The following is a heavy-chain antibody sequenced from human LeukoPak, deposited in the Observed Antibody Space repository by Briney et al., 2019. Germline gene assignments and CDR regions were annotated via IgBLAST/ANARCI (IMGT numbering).Heavy chain of an antibody. CDR3: VAYDSSGYYTFDY. CDR1: GFTFSSYG. D-gene: IGHD3-22*01. Sequence: PGRSLRLSCAASGFTFSSYGMHWVRQAPGKGLEWVAVVSYDGSNKYYADSVEGRFTISRDNTKNTLYLQMNSLRAEDTAVYYCVAYDSSGYYTFDYWGQGTLVTVSS. CDR2: VSYDGSNK. V-gene: IGHV3-30*03. J-gene: IGHJ4*02.